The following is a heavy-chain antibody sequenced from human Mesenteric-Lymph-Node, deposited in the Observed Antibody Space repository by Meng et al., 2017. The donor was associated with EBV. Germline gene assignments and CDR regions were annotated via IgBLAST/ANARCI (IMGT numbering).Heavy chain of an antibody. CDR2: VYWDDDK. Sequence: QITLKESGPTLVKPTXTLTLTCPFSGFSLSTNGVGVGWIRQPPGKPLEWLALVYWDDDKRYSPSLTSRLAITKDTSKNQVVLIMTNMDPVDTATYYCARRPTPYGDYITFDYWGQGTLVTVSS. J-gene: IGHJ4*02. CDR1: GFSLSTNGVG. CDR3: ARRPTPYGDYITFDY. V-gene: IGHV2-5*02. D-gene: IGHD4-17*01.